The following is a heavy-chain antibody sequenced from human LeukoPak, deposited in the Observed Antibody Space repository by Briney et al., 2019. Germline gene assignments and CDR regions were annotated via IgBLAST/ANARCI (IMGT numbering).Heavy chain of an antibody. CDR1: NYTFTDYG. V-gene: IGHV1-18*01. CDR2: VSAFNGHT. D-gene: IGHD6-19*01. CDR3: ARALAVTGRGPRDFDF. J-gene: IGHJ4*02. Sequence: ASVKVSCKASNYTFTDYGINWVRQAPGQGLEWVGWVSAFNGHTFYAQKFQGRITMTTDTSTSTAHMDLRSLTSDDTAVYYCARALAVTGRGPRDFDFWGQGTLVTVSS.